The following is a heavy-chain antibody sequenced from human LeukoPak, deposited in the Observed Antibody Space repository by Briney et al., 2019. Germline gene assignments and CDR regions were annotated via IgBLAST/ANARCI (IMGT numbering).Heavy chain of an antibody. CDR1: GDIFSSYV. CDR3: ARASDYYGSGNDY. D-gene: IGHD3-10*01. J-gene: IGHJ4*02. V-gene: IGHV1-69*04. CDR2: IIPILGIA. Sequence: ASVKVSCKASGDIFSSYVISWVRQAPGQGLEWMGMIIPILGIANYAQKFQGRVTITADKSTSTAYMELSSLRSEDSAVYYCARASDYYGSGNDYWGQGTLVTVSS.